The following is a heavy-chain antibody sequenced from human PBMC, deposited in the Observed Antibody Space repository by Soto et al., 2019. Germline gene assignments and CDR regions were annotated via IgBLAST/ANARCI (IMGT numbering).Heavy chain of an antibody. Sequence: SETLSLTCPGYGGSFSGYYWSWIRQPPGKGLEWIGEINHSGSTNYNPSLKSRVTISVDTSKNQFSLKLSSVTAADTAVYYCARGRKERSITIFGVVIPSYNYMDVWGKGTTVPVSS. V-gene: IGHV4-34*01. CDR2: INHSGST. CDR1: GGSFSGYY. CDR3: ARGRKERSITIFGVVIPSYNYMDV. D-gene: IGHD3-3*01. J-gene: IGHJ6*03.